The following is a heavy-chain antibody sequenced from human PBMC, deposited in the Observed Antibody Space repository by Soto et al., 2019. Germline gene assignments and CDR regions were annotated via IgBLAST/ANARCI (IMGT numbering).Heavy chain of an antibody. V-gene: IGHV6-1*01. D-gene: IGHD5-12*01. J-gene: IGHJ6*02. CDR1: GDSVSSNSAA. CDR2: TYYRSKWYN. CDR3: ARGGKVATILNCYYGIDV. Sequence: SQTLSLTCAISGDSVSSNSAAWNWIRQSPSRGLEWLGRTYYRSKWYNDYAVSVKSRITINPDTSKNQFSLQLNSVTPEDTAVYYRARGGKVATILNCYYGIDVWGQGTTVTVS.